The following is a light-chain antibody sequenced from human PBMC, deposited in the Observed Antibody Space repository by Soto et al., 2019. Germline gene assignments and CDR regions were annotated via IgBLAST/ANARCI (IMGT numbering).Light chain of an antibody. CDR1: QSISNY. J-gene: IGKJ2*02. Sequence: DIQMTQSPSSLSASVGDRVIITCRASQSISNYLNWYQVKPGKAPKLLIYAASRLLSGVPSRFSGSGSGTDFTLTISSLQAEDFATYYCQQSYTMWTFGQGTKLDIK. CDR3: QQSYTMWT. V-gene: IGKV1-39*01. CDR2: AAS.